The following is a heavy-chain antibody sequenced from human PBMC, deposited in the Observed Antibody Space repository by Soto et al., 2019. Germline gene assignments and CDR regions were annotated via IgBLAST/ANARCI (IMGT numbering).Heavy chain of an antibody. J-gene: IGHJ6*02. D-gene: IGHD4-4*01. CDR3: ARDRTVTTINLYYGMDV. CDR2: IWYDGSNK. CDR1: GFTFSSYG. Sequence: PGGALRLSCAASGFTFSSYGMHWVRQAPGKGLEWVAVIWYDGSNKYYADSVKGRFTISRDNSKNTLYLQMNSLRAEDTAVYYCARDRTVTTINLYYGMDVWGQGTTVTVSS. V-gene: IGHV3-33*01.